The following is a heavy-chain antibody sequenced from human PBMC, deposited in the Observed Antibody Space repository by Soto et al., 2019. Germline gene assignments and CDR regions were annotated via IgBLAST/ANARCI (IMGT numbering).Heavy chain of an antibody. J-gene: IGHJ4*02. CDR2: ISGSGGST. D-gene: IGHD2-15*01. Sequence: LRLSCAASGFTFSSYAMSWVRQAPGKGLEWVSAISGSGGSTYYADSVKGRFTISRDNSNNTLYLQMNSLRAEDTAVYYCAKKATIQLGYCSGGSCKIDYWGQGTLVTVSS. V-gene: IGHV3-23*01. CDR1: GFTFSSYA. CDR3: AKKATIQLGYCSGGSCKIDY.